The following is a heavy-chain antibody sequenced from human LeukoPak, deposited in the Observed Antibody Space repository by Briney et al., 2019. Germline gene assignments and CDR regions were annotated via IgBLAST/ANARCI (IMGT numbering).Heavy chain of an antibody. J-gene: IGHJ5*02. CDR2: INSDGSST. CDR3: ARTGIAARPTVWFDP. D-gene: IGHD6-6*01. CDR1: GFSFSSYW. V-gene: IGHV3-74*01. Sequence: GGSLRLSCTASGFSFSSYWMHWVRQAPGKGLVWVSHINSDGSSTNYADSVKGRFTISRDNAKNTLYLQMNSLRAEDTAVYYCARTGIAARPTVWFDPWGQGTLVTVSS.